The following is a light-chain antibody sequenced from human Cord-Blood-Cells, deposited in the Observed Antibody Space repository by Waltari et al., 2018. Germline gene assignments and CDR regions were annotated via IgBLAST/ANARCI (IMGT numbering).Light chain of an antibody. Sequence: QAVLTQPSSLSASPGASASLTCTLRSGINVGTYRIYWYQQKPGSPPQYPRRYKSDSDKQQGSGVPSRFSGSKDASANAGILLISGLQSEDEADYYCMIWHSSAWVFGGGTKLTVL. CDR3: MIWHSSAWV. V-gene: IGLV5-45*02. CDR2: YKSDSDK. CDR1: SGINVGTYR. J-gene: IGLJ3*02.